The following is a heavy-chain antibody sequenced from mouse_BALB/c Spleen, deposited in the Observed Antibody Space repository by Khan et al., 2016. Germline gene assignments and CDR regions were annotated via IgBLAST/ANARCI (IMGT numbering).Heavy chain of an antibody. Sequence: EVQLQESGPSLVKPAQTLSITCSVTGDSITSGYWNWIRKIPGNKLEYMGYISSSGSTYYNPSLNSGISITRDTSKNQSYQQLNSETTDDTATYSGARGSTRIISWFAYWGQGTLVTVSA. D-gene: IGHD2-4*01. CDR3: ARGSTRIISWFAY. V-gene: IGHV3-8*02. CDR2: ISSSGST. J-gene: IGHJ3*01. CDR1: GDSITSGY.